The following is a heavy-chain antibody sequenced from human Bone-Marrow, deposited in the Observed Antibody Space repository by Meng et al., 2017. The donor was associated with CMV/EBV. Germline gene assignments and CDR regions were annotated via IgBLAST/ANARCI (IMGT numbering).Heavy chain of an antibody. CDR2: ISYDGSNK. J-gene: IGHJ3*02. V-gene: IGHV3-30*04. D-gene: IGHD4-23*01. Sequence: GESLKISCAASGFTFSSYAMHWVRQAPGKGLEWVAVISYDGSNKYYADSVKGRFTISRDNSKNTLYLQMNSLRAEDTAVYYCARPFYYGGNHDAFDIWGQGTMVPVSS. CDR1: GFTFSSYA. CDR3: ARPFYYGGNHDAFDI.